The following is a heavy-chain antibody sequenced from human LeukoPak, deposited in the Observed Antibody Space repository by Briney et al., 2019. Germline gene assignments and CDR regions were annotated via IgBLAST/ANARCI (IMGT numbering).Heavy chain of an antibody. CDR3: ARDRVVARPCLDY. D-gene: IGHD6-6*01. Sequence: PGGSLRLSCAASGFTFSTYWMSWVRQDPGKGMEWVASINQDGSYTYYVDSVKGRFTISRDNAKNSLYMQMNSLRAEDTAVYYCARDRVVARPCLDYWGQGTLVTVSS. CDR1: GFTFSTYW. V-gene: IGHV3-7*01. CDR2: INQDGSYT. J-gene: IGHJ4*02.